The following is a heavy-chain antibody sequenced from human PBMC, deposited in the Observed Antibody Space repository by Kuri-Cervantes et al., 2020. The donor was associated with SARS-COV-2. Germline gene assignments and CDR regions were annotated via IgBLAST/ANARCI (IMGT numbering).Heavy chain of an antibody. V-gene: IGHV1-2*02. Sequence: ASVKVSCKASGYTFTGYYMHWVRQAPGQGLEWMGWINPNSGGTNYAQKFQGRVTMTRNTSISTAYMELSSLRSEDTAVYYCVLRYAFDIWGQGTMVTVSS. J-gene: IGHJ3*02. CDR1: GYTFTGYY. CDR3: VLRYAFDI. D-gene: IGHD3-3*01. CDR2: INPNSGGT.